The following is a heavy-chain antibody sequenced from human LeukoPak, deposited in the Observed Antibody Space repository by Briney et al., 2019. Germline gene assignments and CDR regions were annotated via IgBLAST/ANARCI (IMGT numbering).Heavy chain of an antibody. CDR2: ISYDGSNK. D-gene: IGHD1-26*01. J-gene: IGHJ4*02. CDR1: GFTFSNAW. V-gene: IGHV3-30*18. Sequence: GGSLRLSCAASGFTFSNAWMNWVRQAPGKGLEWVAVISYDGSNKYYADSVKGRFTISRDNSKNTLYLQMNSLRAEDTAVYYCAKDGAGSYHFDYWGQGTLVTVSS. CDR3: AKDGAGSYHFDY.